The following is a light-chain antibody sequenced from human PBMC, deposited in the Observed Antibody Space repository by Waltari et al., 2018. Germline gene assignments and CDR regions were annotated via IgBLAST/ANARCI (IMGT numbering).Light chain of an antibody. CDR3: QAWDSNIVV. J-gene: IGLJ2*01. CDR2: QDT. CDR1: RLEGKY. V-gene: IGLV3-1*01. Sequence: SYELMQAPSVSVSPGQTATITCPANRLEGKYVCWYQQKPGQSPVLIIYQDTKRPSGIPERFSASHSGNTAILTISVTQSVDEADYYCQAWDSNIVVFGGGTKLTVL.